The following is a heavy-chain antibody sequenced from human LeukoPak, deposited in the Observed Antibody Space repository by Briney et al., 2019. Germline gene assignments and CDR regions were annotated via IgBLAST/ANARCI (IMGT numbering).Heavy chain of an antibody. CDR3: ARDRGSSGWYEFDY. D-gene: IGHD6-19*01. V-gene: IGHV3-7*01. CDR2: IKQDGSEK. CDR1: GFTSSSYW. Sequence: PGGSLRLSCAASGFTSSSYWMSWVRQAPGRGLEWVANIKQDGSEKYYVDSVKGRFTISRDNAKNSLYLQMNSLGAEDTAVYYCARDRGSSGWYEFDYWGQGTLVTVSS. J-gene: IGHJ4*02.